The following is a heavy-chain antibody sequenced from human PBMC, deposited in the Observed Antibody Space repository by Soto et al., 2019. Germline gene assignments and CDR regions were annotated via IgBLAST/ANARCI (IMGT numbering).Heavy chain of an antibody. V-gene: IGHV3-33*01. J-gene: IGHJ4*02. D-gene: IGHD5-12*01. Sequence: QVQLVESGGGVVQPGMSLRLSCAASGLTCSSYCMHWVRQAPGKGLEWVAVIWNDGSEKYYEDSVKGLFTISREKSKSTIYLQMNSLRDEDTAVYYCARDSVGRGYELDYWVQGPRVTVSA. CDR2: IWNDGSEK. CDR3: ARDSVGRGYELDY. CDR1: GLTCSSYC.